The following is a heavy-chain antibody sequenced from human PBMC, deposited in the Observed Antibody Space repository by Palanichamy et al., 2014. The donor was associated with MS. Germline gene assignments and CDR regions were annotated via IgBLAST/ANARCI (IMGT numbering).Heavy chain of an antibody. CDR1: GFIFDNHG. J-gene: IGHJ4*02. D-gene: IGHD2-8*02. CDR3: AKDRTGHFDY. V-gene: IGHV3-23*01. CDR2: ISSSGGLT. Sequence: EVQLLDSGGSLVQPRGSLRLSCVASGFIFDNHGMSWVRQAPGKGLEWISVISSSGGLTDYADSVKGRFTVSRDNSKNTLYLQMNSLRAGDTAIYYCAKDRTGHFDYWGQGTLVTVSS.